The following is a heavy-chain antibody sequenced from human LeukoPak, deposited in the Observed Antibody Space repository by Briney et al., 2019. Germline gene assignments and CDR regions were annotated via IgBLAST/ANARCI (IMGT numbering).Heavy chain of an antibody. CDR1: GFTFSSDS. CDR2: ISGSSSTI. Sequence: GGSLRVSCAGSGFTFSSDSMTWVRQAPGKGLEWVSYISGSSSTIFYADSVKGRFTISRDNAKKSLYLQMNSLRDEDTAVYYCAREGSMIRGVMFDYWGQGTLVTVSS. V-gene: IGHV3-48*02. J-gene: IGHJ4*02. CDR3: AREGSMIRGVMFDY. D-gene: IGHD3-10*01.